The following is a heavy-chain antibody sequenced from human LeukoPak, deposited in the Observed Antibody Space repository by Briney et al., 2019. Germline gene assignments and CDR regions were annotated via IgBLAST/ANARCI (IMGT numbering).Heavy chain of an antibody. V-gene: IGHV1-2*06. J-gene: IGHJ4*02. D-gene: IGHD5-18*01. Sequence: ASVKVSCKASGYTFTSYDIKWLRQAPGQGLEWMGRINPNSGGTNYAQKFQGRVTMTRDTSISTAYMELSRLRSDDTAVYYCARFPRGYSYGFDYWGQGTLVTVSS. CDR2: INPNSGGT. CDR3: ARFPRGYSYGFDY. CDR1: GYTFTSYD.